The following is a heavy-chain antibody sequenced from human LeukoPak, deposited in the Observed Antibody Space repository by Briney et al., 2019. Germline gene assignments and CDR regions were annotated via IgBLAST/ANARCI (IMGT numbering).Heavy chain of an antibody. CDR3: ARDLVGATPIYYYYYYMDV. CDR1: GYTFTGYY. D-gene: IGHD1-26*01. Sequence: ASVKVSCKASGYTFTGYYMHWVRQAPGQGLEWMGWINPSSGGTNYAQKFQGRVTMTRDTSISTAYMELSRLRSDDTAVYYCARDLVGATPIYYYYYYMDVWGKGTTVTVSS. V-gene: IGHV1-2*02. CDR2: INPSSGGT. J-gene: IGHJ6*03.